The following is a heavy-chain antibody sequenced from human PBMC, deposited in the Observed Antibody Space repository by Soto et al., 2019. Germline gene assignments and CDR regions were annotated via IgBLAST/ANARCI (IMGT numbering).Heavy chain of an antibody. CDR2: IKSQIDGGAT. Sequence: EVQLVEDGGGLVKPGVSLRLSCTASGFTFSNAWMNWVRQAPGEWLEWVGRIKSQIDGGATYYAPSVIGRFIISRDDSSRTLYLQMNSLRTEDTAVYYCTTAPWGSYVCGSYGVKYWAPGTLVTVSS. CDR1: GFTFSNAW. CDR3: TTAPWGSYVCGSYGVKY. V-gene: IGHV3-15*07. D-gene: IGHD3-16*01. J-gene: IGHJ4*02.